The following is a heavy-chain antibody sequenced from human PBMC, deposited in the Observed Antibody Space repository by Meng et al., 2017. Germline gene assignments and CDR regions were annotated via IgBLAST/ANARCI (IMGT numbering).Heavy chain of an antibody. CDR1: GGTFSSYT. J-gene: IGHJ4*02. Sequence: QVVQSAPGVKNPGSSVTVYCNASGGTFSSYTISWVRQAPGQGLEWMGGIIPIFGTANYAQKFQGRVTITADESTSTAYMELSSLRSEDTAVYYCARARDYYDSSGYYSWFDYWGQGTLVTVSS. V-gene: IGHV1-69*12. CDR3: ARARDYYDSSGYYSWFDY. D-gene: IGHD3-22*01. CDR2: IIPIFGTA.